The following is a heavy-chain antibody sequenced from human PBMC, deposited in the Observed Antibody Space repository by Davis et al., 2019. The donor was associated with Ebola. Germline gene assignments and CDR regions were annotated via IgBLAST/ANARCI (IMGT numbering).Heavy chain of an antibody. D-gene: IGHD4-17*01. J-gene: IGHJ3*02. Sequence: SETLSLTCTVSGASIIHDDHAWSWVRQPAGKGLQWIGHIHTSGTNYSPSLESRVTISMDTSKNQFSLKMTPVTAADTAVYYCARVGTYGAFDIWGLGTRVTVSS. V-gene: IGHV4-61*09. CDR2: IHTSGT. CDR1: GASIIHDDHA. CDR3: ARVGTYGAFDI.